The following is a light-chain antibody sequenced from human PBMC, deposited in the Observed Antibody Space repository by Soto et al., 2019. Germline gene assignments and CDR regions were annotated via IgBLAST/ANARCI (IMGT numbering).Light chain of an antibody. V-gene: IGKV3-11*01. CDR3: QQYIRWPLT. J-gene: IGKJ4*01. Sequence: EIVLPQSLATLSSFPGDRATLSGRASQAVNTRLAWYQHKPGQAPRLLIYLTSNRAAGIPARFSGSGSGTDFTLTISDVEPEEFAVYYCQQYIRWPLTVGGGTKVDIK. CDR1: QAVNTR. CDR2: LTS.